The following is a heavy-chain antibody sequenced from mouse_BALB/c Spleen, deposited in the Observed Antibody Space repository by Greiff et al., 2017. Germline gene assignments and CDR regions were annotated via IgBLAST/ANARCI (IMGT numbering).Heavy chain of an antibody. CDR1: GYSITSDYA. D-gene: IGHD2-10*01. V-gene: IGHV3-2*02. CDR2: ISYSGST. CDR3: ARTPYYGNFDV. J-gene: IGHJ1*01. Sequence: EVHLVESGPGLVKPSQSLSLTCTVTGYSITSDYAWNWIRQFPGNKLEWMGYISYSGSTSYNPSLKSRISITRDTSKNQFFLQLNSVTTEDTATYYCARTPYYGNFDVWGAGTTVTVSS.